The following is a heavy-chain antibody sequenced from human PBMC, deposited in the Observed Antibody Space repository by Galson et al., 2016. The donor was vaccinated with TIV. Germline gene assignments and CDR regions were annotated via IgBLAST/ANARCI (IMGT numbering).Heavy chain of an antibody. V-gene: IGHV4-59*03. D-gene: IGHD3-3*01. J-gene: IGHJ4*02. CDR3: VRTAYWSGYGDY. CDR1: GASISNYF. CDR2: VYYTGSTTNILSLT. Sequence: ETLSLTFTVSGASISNYFWTWIRQPPGKGLEWIGYVYYTGSTTNILSLTNYNPSLKSRVHISLDTSKNQFSLKVNSVTAGDTAIYYSVRTAYWSGYGDYWGQGILVTVSS.